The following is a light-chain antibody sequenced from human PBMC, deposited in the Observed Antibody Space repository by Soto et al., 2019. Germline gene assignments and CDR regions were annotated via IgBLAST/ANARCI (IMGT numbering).Light chain of an antibody. CDR1: QSIFYSSNNKNY. CDR3: QKYYSSPTWT. Sequence: DIVMTQFPDSLAVSLGERATINCKSSQSIFYSSNNKNYLAWFQQKPGQPPQLLIYWASNRESGVPDRFSGSGSETDFTLTISRLQAEDVAIYYCQKYYSSPTWTFGQGTKVDI. CDR2: WAS. J-gene: IGKJ1*01. V-gene: IGKV4-1*01.